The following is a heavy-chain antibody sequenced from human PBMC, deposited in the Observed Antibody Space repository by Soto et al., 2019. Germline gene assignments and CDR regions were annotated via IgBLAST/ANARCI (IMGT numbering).Heavy chain of an antibody. CDR3: AREGVNDSGGNSGIDY. CDR2: IIPIFGTA. J-gene: IGHJ4*02. CDR1: GGTFSSYA. Sequence: SVKVSCKASGGTFSSYAISWVRQAPGQGLEWMGGIIPIFGTANYAQKFQGRVTITADESTSTAYMELSSLRSEDTAVYYCAREGVNDSGGNSGIDYWGQGTLVTVSS. V-gene: IGHV1-69*13. D-gene: IGHD4-17*01.